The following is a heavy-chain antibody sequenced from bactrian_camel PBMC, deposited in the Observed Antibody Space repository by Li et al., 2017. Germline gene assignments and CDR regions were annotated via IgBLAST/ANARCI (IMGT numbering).Heavy chain of an antibody. CDR2: INSRGGST. CDR3: ATPWPRLWIGYCSS. J-gene: IGHJ4*01. D-gene: IGHD5*01. CDR1: GFTFSSYW. Sequence: QLVESGGGLVQPGGSLRLSCAASGFTFSSYWMYWVRQAPGKGLEWVSTINSRGGSTYYADSVKGRFAISRDNAKNTVYLQMNSLKSEDTALYYCATPWPRLWIGYCSSWGQGTQVTVS. V-gene: IGHV3S1*01.